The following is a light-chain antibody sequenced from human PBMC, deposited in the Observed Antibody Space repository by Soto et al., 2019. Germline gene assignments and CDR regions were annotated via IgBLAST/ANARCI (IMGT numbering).Light chain of an antibody. CDR3: QKYSRAPQT. CDR1: QGIINN. CDR2: AAS. Sequence: DIQMTQSPSSLSASVGDRVTITCRTSQGIINNLAWYQQKPGKVPKLLIYAASTLQSGVPSRFSGSGSGTDFTLTISSLQPEDVATYDCQKYSRAPQTFGPGTKVEIK. V-gene: IGKV1-27*01. J-gene: IGKJ1*01.